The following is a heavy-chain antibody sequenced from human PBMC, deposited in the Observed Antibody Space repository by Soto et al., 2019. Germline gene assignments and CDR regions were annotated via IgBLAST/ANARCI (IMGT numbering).Heavy chain of an antibody. J-gene: IGHJ4*02. CDR2: ISAYNGNT. V-gene: IGHV1-18*01. CDR3: ARFRITMIVVVAELHY. Sequence: GASVKVSCKASGYTFASYGISWVRQAPGQGLEWMGWISAYNGNTNYAQKLQGRVTMTTDTSTSTAYMEMRSLRSDDTALYYCARFRITMIVVVAELHYWGQGTLVTVSS. CDR1: GYTFASYG. D-gene: IGHD3-22*01.